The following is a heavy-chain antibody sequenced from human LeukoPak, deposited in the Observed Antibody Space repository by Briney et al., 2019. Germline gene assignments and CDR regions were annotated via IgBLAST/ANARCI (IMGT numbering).Heavy chain of an antibody. Sequence: GGSLRLSCAASGFTFSSYNMNWVRQAPGKGLEWVSYISSSSSTIYYADSVKGRFTISRDNAKNSLYLQMNSLRAEDTAVYYCAREEARGIYYYYYMDVWGKGTTVTVSS. CDR2: ISSSSSTI. D-gene: IGHD3-10*01. V-gene: IGHV3-48*01. CDR1: GFTFSSYN. CDR3: AREEARGIYYYYYMDV. J-gene: IGHJ6*03.